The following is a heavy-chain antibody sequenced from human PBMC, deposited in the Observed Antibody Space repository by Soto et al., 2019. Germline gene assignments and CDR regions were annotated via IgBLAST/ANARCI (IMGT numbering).Heavy chain of an antibody. D-gene: IGHD3-22*01. CDR2: ISGSGGST. Sequence: SGGSLRLSCAASGFTFSSYAMSWVRQAPGKGLEWVSAISGSGGSTYYADSVKGRFTISRDNSKNTLYLQMNSLRAEDTAVYYCANEYYYDSSGYYSPGAFDYWGQGTLVTVSS. V-gene: IGHV3-23*01. CDR3: ANEYYYDSSGYYSPGAFDY. CDR1: GFTFSSYA. J-gene: IGHJ4*02.